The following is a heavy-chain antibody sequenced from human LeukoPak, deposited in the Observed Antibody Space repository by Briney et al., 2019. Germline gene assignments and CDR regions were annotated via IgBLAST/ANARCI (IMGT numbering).Heavy chain of an antibody. D-gene: IGHD1-26*01. Sequence: SETLSLTCTVSGGSMNNCYWSWIRKPPGKGLEWIGYVYTSGSTLYNPSLNSRVTISIDTSRNHFSLRLTSVTAADTAVFYCARTTTGGYYYYYYMDVWGKGATVTVSS. CDR3: ARTTTGGYYYYYYMDV. J-gene: IGHJ6*03. CDR2: VYTSGST. CDR1: GGSMNNCY. V-gene: IGHV4-4*09.